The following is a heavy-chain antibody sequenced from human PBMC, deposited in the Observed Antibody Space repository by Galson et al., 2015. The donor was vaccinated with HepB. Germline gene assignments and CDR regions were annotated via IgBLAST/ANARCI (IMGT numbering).Heavy chain of an antibody. V-gene: IGHV3-15*01. D-gene: IGHD3-3*01. J-gene: IGHJ6*02. CDR2: IKSKTDGGTT. CDR3: TTRSTYYDFWSGYYYYYGMDV. Sequence: SLRLSCAASGFTFSNAWMSWVRQAPGKGLEWVGRIKSKTDGGTTDYAAPVKGRFTISRDDSKNTLYLQMNSLKTEDTAVYYCTTRSTYYDFWSGYYYYYGMDVWGQGTTVTVSS. CDR1: GFTFSNAW.